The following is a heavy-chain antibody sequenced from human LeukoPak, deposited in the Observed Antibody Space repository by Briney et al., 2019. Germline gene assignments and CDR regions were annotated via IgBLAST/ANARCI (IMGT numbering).Heavy chain of an antibody. V-gene: IGHV3-30*04. CDR2: ISYDGSNK. CDR3: ATVQREYYYDSSGIMGN. D-gene: IGHD3-22*01. Sequence: GGSLTLSCPASGFTFSSYAMHWVRQAPGKGLEWVAVISYDGSNKYYADGVKGRFTISRDNSKNTLNLQMNSLRAEDTAVYYCATVQREYYYDSSGIMGNWGQGTLVTVSS. CDR1: GFTFSSYA. J-gene: IGHJ4*02.